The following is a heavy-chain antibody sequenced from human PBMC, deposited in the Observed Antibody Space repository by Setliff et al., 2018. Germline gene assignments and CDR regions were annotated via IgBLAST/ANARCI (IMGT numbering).Heavy chain of an antibody. D-gene: IGHD1-26*01. CDR2: INAVSGNT. V-gene: IGHV1-3*01. J-gene: IGHJ3*02. CDR1: GYTFTNYV. CDR3: ASPHRGGGYYDVFDI. Sequence: ASVKVSCKASGYTFTNYVFHWVRQAPGQRLEWMGWINAVSGNTKYSQKFQGRVTITRDTSASTAYMELSSLRAEDTAVYYCASPHRGGGYYDVFDIWGQGTMVTVSS.